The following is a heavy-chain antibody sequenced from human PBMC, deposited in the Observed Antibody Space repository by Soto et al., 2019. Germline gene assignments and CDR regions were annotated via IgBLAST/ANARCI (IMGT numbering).Heavy chain of an antibody. CDR3: ARDGSGGSVY. D-gene: IGHD6-19*01. Sequence: GGSLRLSCTVSGFTVSSNYMNWVRQAPGKGLEWVSVIFPDGSTYYTDSVRDRFTISRDNSKNTVYLQMNSLRAEDTAVYYCARDGSGGSVYWRQGTLVTVS. V-gene: IGHV3-66*01. CDR1: GFTVSSNY. J-gene: IGHJ4*02. CDR2: IFPDGST.